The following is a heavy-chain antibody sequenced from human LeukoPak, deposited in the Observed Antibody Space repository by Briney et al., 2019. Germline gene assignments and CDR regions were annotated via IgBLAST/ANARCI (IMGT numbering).Heavy chain of an antibody. CDR2: MNPNSGNT. CDR1: GYTFTSYD. CDR3: ARDRPGSFDY. D-gene: IGHD2-15*01. V-gene: IGHV1-8*01. Sequence: ASVTVSCKASGYTFTSYDINWVRQATGQGLEWMGWMNPNSGNTGYAQKFQGRVTMTRDTSTSTVYMELSSLRSEDTAVYYCARDRPGSFDYWGQGTLVTVSS. J-gene: IGHJ4*02.